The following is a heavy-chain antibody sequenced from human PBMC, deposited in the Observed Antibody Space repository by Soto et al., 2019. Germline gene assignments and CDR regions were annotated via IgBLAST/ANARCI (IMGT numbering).Heavy chain of an antibody. CDR3: ARTSGSYSSYYYYGMDV. Sequence: SETLSLTCTVSGVSISSSSYYWGWIRQPPGKGLEWIGSIYYSGSTYYNPSLKSRVTISVDTSKNQFSLKLSSVTAADTAVYYCARTSGSYSSYYYYGMDVWGQGTTVTVSS. CDR2: IYYSGST. J-gene: IGHJ6*02. V-gene: IGHV4-39*01. CDR1: GVSISSSSYY. D-gene: IGHD1-26*01.